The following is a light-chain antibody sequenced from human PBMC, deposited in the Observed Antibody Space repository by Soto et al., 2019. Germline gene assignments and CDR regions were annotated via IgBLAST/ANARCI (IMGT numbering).Light chain of an antibody. CDR1: QRISSW. CDR3: QQYKSYFRT. V-gene: IGKV1-5*03. CDR2: QAS. Sequence: DIQMTQSPSPLSASVGERATITCLASQRISSWLAWYQQKPGKAPKLLIYQASSLQSGVPSRFSGSGSETEFTLTISSLLPDDFATYFCQQYKSYFRTFGQGTKV. J-gene: IGKJ1*01.